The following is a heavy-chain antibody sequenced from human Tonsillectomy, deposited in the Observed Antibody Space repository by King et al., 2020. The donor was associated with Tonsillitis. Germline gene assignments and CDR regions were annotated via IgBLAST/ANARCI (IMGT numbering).Heavy chain of an antibody. J-gene: IGHJ1*01. CDR1: GYSFTSYW. CDR2: IYTGDSDT. Sequence: QLVQSGAEVKKPGESLKISCKGSGYSFTSYWIGWVRQMPGKGLEWMGIIYTGDSDTRYSPSFQGQVTISADKSISTAYLQWSSLKASDTAMYYCARIHTMTTVTTPLVFQHWGQGTLVTVSS. V-gene: IGHV5-51*01. CDR3: ARIHTMTTVTTPLVFQH. D-gene: IGHD4-17*01.